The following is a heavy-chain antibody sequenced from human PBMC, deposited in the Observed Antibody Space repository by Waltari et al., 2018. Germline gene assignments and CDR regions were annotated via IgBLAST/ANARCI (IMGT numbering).Heavy chain of an antibody. CDR1: GLSFATSG. V-gene: IGHV5-10-1*03. J-gene: IGHJ5*02. CDR2: IDPSDSYT. D-gene: IGHD4-17*01. CDR3: ARHTTVTTRRGWFDP. Sequence: EVRRVQSGVQVMKPGECVSTPCKSLGLSFATSGFRCVSHVPGKGREWMGRIDPSDSYTNYSPSFQGHVTIAADKSISTAYLQWSSLKASDTAMYYCARHTTVTTRRGWFDPWGQGTLVTGSS.